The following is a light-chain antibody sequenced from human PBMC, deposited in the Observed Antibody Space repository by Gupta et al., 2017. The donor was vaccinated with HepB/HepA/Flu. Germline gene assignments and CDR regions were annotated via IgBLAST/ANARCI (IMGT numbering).Light chain of an antibody. V-gene: IGKV3-15*01. CDR3: QQNNNLIT. Sequence: EIVITHSPATLSVSPGERATIACRASQSVGSNLAWYQQKPGPAHRLLIYGASPRATGITARFSGSGSGTDFTLTSSRLQSEDFAVYYWQQNNNLITFGRGTKVEIK. CDR1: QSVGSN. J-gene: IGKJ4*01. CDR2: GAS.